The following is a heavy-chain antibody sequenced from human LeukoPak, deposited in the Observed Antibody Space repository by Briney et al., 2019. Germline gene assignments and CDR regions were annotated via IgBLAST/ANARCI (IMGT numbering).Heavy chain of an antibody. CDR3: ARITMVRGAITNYYYYYGMDV. V-gene: IGHV4-34*01. Sequence: PSETLSLTCAVYGGSFSGYYWSWIRQPPGKGLEWIGEINHSGSTNYNPSLKSRVTISVDTSKNQFSLKLSSVTAADTAVYYCARITMVRGAITNYYYYYGMDVWGQGTTVTVSS. D-gene: IGHD3-10*01. CDR2: INHSGST. J-gene: IGHJ6*02. CDR1: GGSFSGYY.